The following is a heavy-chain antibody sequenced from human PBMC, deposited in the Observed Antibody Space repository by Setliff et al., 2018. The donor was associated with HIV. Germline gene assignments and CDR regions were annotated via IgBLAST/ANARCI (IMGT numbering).Heavy chain of an antibody. J-gene: IGHJ5*01. CDR3: ARTDYDSGKSVLDS. D-gene: IGHD3-10*01. CDR2: INAANGHA. V-gene: IGHV1-3*01. CDR1: GFTFSKSA. Sequence: KVSCKASGFTFSKSAIHWVRQAPGQRLELMAWINAANGHAKYSQKFQGRVTITRGTSATIAYMELSSLTSEDTALYFCARTDYDSGKSVLDSWGQGTLVTVSS.